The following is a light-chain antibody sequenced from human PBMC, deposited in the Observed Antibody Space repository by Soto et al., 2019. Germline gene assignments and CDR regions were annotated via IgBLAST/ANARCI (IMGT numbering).Light chain of an antibody. CDR1: QTINTY. Sequence: DIEMTQSPSSLSASVGDTVTITCRASQTINTYLNWYQQKPGTAPKLLIYDASNLQSGVPSRFSGGGSGTDFTLNISSLQPEDFATYYCQQSYSTPLTFGGGIRVEIK. CDR2: DAS. J-gene: IGKJ4*01. CDR3: QQSYSTPLT. V-gene: IGKV1-39*01.